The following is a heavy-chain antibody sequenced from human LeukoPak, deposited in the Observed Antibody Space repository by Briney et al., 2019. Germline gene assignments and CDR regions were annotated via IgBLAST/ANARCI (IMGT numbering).Heavy chain of an antibody. V-gene: IGHV5-51*01. J-gene: IGHJ4*02. CDR2: IYPGDSDT. CDR3: ARQDYYDSSGYGDFDY. D-gene: IGHD3-22*01. CDR1: GHSFTTYW. Sequence: KVSCKGSGHSFTTYWIGWVSQMPGKGLEGMGIIYPGDSDTRYSPSLQGQVTSSADKSISTAYLQWSSLKAPDTAMYYCARQDYYDSSGYGDFDYWGQGTLVTVSS.